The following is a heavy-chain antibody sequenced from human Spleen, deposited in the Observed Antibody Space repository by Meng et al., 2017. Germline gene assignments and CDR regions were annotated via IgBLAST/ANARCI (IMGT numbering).Heavy chain of an antibody. CDR3: ANKAPVGALDY. D-gene: IGHD1-26*01. Sequence: GESLKISCAASGFTFSSYAMHWVRQAPGKGLEWVAVISYDGSNKYYADSVKGRFTISRDNSKNTLYLQMNSLRAEDTAVYYCANKAPVGALDYWGQGTLVTVSS. V-gene: IGHV3-30*04. J-gene: IGHJ4*02. CDR1: GFTFSSYA. CDR2: ISYDGSNK.